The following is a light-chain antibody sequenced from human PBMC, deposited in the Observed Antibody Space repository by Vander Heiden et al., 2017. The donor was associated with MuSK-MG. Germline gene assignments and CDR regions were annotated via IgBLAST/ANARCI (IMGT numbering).Light chain of an antibody. CDR3: HHYGTSAGLT. J-gene: IGKJ4*01. CDR2: DAS. V-gene: IGKV3-20*01. Sequence: EFVLTQSPGTLSLSPGERATLSCRASQTISSSHLAWYQQKPGQAPIILLNDASSRAAGIPDRFIGSSSGADFTLTISRLQPEDFVVYYCHHYGTSAGLTFGEGTRVEIK. CDR1: QTISSSH.